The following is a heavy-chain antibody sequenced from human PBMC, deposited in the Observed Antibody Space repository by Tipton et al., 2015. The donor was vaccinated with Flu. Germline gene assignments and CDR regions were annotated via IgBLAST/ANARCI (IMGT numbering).Heavy chain of an antibody. V-gene: IGHV3-7*01. CDR1: GSTFSAYW. D-gene: IGHD3-16*01. Sequence: SLRLSCVASGSTFSAYWMSWVRQAPGGGLEWVADIGRDGREKNYVDSVKGRFTISRDRAEKSLYLQMNSLRAEDTAVYYCARHIIWGTYWYFDLWGRGTLVTVSS. J-gene: IGHJ2*01. CDR2: IGRDGREK. CDR3: ARHIIWGTYWYFDL.